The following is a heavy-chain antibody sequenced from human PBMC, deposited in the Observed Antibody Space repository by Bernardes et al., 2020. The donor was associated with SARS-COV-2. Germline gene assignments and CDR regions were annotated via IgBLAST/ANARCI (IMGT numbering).Heavy chain of an antibody. V-gene: IGHV4-59*01. J-gene: IGHJ4*02. CDR1: GGSINYYY. CDR3: AAYYSTSDPFDY. Sequence: SETLSLTCTVSGGSINYYYWSWIRQPPGKGLEWIGHIYYSGSTNYNPSLKSRVTISVDASKNQFSLRLSSVTAADTATYYCAAYYSTSDPFDYWGQGTLVTVSS. D-gene: IGHD2-2*01. CDR2: IYYSGST.